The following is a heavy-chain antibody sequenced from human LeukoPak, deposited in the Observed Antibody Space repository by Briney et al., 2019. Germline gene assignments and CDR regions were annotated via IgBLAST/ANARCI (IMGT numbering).Heavy chain of an antibody. D-gene: IGHD5-24*01. CDR3: ARSLTRATMDY. CDR2: IWYDGSNK. CDR1: GFTFSSYG. J-gene: IGHJ4*02. Sequence: GGSLRLSCAASGFTFSSYGMRWVRQAPGKGLEWVAVIWYDGSNKYYADSVKGRFTISRDNSKNTLYLQMNSLRAEDTAVYYCARSLTRATMDYWGQGTLVTVSS. V-gene: IGHV3-33*01.